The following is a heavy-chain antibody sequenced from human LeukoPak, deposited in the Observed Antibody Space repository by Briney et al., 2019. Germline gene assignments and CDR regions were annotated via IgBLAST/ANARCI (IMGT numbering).Heavy chain of an antibody. D-gene: IGHD1-26*01. CDR3: AKDAGTSGELLYHLYFDY. CDR2: ISGSGGST. J-gene: IGHJ4*02. Sequence: PGGSLRLSCAASGFTFSSYAMSWVRQAPGKGLEWVSAISGSGGSTYYADSVKGRFTISRDNSKNTLYLQMNSLRAEDTAVYYCAKDAGTSGELLYHLYFDYWGQGTLVTVSS. V-gene: IGHV3-23*01. CDR1: GFTFSSYA.